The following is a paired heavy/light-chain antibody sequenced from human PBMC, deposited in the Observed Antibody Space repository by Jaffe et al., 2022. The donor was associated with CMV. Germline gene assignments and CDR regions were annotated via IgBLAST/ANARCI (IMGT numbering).Light chain of an antibody. CDR3: QQSYSTPRIT. J-gene: IGKJ5*01. Sequence: DIQMTQSPSSLSASVGDRVTITCRASQSISSYLNWYQQKPGKAPKLLIYAASSLQSGVPSRFSGSGSGTDFTLTISSLQPEDFATYYCQQSYSTPRITFGQGTRLEIK. CDR2: AAS. CDR1: QSISSY. V-gene: IGKV1-39*01.
Heavy chain of an antibody. V-gene: IGHV3-33*08. CDR2: IWYDGSNK. J-gene: IGHJ6*03. Sequence: QVQLVESGGGVVQPGRSLRLSCAASGFTFSSYGMHWVRQAPGKGLEWVAVIWYDGSNKYYADSVKGRFTISRDNSKNTLYLQMNSLRAEDTAVYYCARERRDTVVVAATPPYYYYYMDVWGKGTTVTVSS. CDR3: ARERRDTVVVAATPPYYYYYMDV. CDR1: GFTFSSYG. D-gene: IGHD2-15*01.